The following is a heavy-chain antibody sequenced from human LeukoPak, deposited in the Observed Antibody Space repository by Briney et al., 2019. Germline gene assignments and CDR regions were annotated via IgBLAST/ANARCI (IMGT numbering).Heavy chain of an antibody. CDR3: AKDHSSSWTHDAFDI. J-gene: IGHJ3*02. Sequence: HPGGSLRLSCAASGFTFSSYGMHWVRQAPGKGLEWVAFIRYDGSNKYYADSVKGRFTISRDNSKNTLYLQMNSLRAEDTAVYYCAKDHSSSWTHDAFDIWGQGTMVTVSS. V-gene: IGHV3-30*02. D-gene: IGHD6-13*01. CDR2: IRYDGSNK. CDR1: GFTFSSYG.